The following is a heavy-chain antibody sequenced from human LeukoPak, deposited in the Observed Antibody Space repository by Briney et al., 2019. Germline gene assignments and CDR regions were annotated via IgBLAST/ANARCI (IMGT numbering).Heavy chain of an antibody. CDR3: ARGLSYYGSGSYYNLVAYYFDY. CDR1: GGTFSSYA. J-gene: IGHJ4*02. Sequence: SVRVSCKASGGTFSSYAISWVRQAPGQGLEWMGGIIPIFGTANDAQKFQGRVTITADKSTSTAYMELSSLRSEDTAVYYCARGLSYYGSGSYYNLVAYYFDYWGQGTLVTVSS. V-gene: IGHV1-69*06. CDR2: IIPIFGTA. D-gene: IGHD3-10*01.